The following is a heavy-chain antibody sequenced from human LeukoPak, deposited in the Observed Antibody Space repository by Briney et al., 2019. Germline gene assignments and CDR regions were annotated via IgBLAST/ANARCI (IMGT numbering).Heavy chain of an antibody. Sequence: GGSLRLSCAASGFTFSSYGMHWVRQAPGKGLEWVAVIWYDGSNKYYADSVKGRFTISRDNSQNTLYLQMNSLRAEDTAVYYCAKDRPRGPNLRALHYYYYGMDVWGQGTTVTVSS. J-gene: IGHJ6*02. V-gene: IGHV3-30*02. CDR2: IWYDGSNK. CDR3: AKDRPRGPNLRALHYYYYGMDV. CDR1: GFTFSSYG. D-gene: IGHD1-14*01.